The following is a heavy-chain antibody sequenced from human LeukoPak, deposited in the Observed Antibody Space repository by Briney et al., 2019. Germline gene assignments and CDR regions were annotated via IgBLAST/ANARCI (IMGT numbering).Heavy chain of an antibody. J-gene: IGHJ4*02. CDR3: ARDAGRGYFDY. CDR1: GFTFSSYW. D-gene: IGHD1-26*01. V-gene: IGHV3-7*01. CDR2: IKQDGSEK. Sequence: GGSLRLSCAASGFTFSSYWMSWVRQAPGKGLEWVANIKQDGSEKYYVDSVKGRFTISRDNSKNTLYLQMNSLRAEDTAVYYCARDAGRGYFDYWGQGTLVTVSS.